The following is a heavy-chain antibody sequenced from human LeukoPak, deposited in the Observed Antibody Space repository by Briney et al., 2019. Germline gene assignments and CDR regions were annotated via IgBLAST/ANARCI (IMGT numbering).Heavy chain of an antibody. Sequence: GGSLRLSCAASGFIFSRYTINWVRQAPGKGLEWVSPISSTSTYIYYADSVKGRFTISRDNAKKSLYLQMNSLGADDTAVYYCTRDEDEELVRDYWGQGTLVTVSS. V-gene: IGHV3-21*01. CDR3: TRDEDEELVRDY. D-gene: IGHD6-13*01. CDR1: GFIFSRYT. J-gene: IGHJ4*02. CDR2: ISSTSTYI.